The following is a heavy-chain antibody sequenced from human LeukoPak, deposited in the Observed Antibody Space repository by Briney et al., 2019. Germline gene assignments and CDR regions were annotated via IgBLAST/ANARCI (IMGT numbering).Heavy chain of an antibody. CDR2: IIPILGIA. D-gene: IGHD6-13*01. J-gene: IGHJ6*03. Sequence: ASVKVSCKASGGTFSSYAISWVRQAPGQGLEWMGRIIPILGIANYAQKFQGRVTITADKSTSTAYMELSSLRSEDTAVYYCARDGSYTAAADRDYYYYMDVWGKGTTVTVSS. CDR3: ARDGSYTAAADRDYYYYMDV. V-gene: IGHV1-69*04. CDR1: GGTFSSYA.